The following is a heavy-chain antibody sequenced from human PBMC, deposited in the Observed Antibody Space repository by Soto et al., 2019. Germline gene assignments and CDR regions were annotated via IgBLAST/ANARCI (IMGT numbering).Heavy chain of an antibody. CDR3: TAETNCGGGSCPEY. Sequence: EVQLVESGGGLVEPGGSLRLTCAVSGAPFSGHWMSWVRQAPGKGLEWVARIKSKKDGGTIEYAAPVKGRLTISRDDARNTLYLQMNSLKSEDTAIYYCTAETNCGGGSCPEYWGQGTLVSVSS. CDR2: IKSKKDGGTI. V-gene: IGHV3-15*01. D-gene: IGHD2-15*01. CDR1: GAPFSGHW. J-gene: IGHJ4*02.